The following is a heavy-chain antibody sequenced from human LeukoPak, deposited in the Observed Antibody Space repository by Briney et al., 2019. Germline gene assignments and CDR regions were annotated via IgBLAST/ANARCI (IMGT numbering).Heavy chain of an antibody. D-gene: IGHD3-10*01. CDR3: TGSFGELSFFAH. J-gene: IGHJ4*02. Sequence: GGSLRLSCTASGMSWVRQAPGEGLEWVGFIRSKAYGGTTEYAASVKGRFTISRDDSKSIAYLQVNSLKTEDTAVYYCTGSFGELSFFAHWGQGTLVTVSS. CDR2: IRSKAYGGTT. V-gene: IGHV3-49*04. CDR1: G.